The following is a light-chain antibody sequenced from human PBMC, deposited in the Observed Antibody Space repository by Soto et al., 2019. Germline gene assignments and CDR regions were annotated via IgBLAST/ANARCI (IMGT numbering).Light chain of an antibody. J-gene: IGKJ4*01. V-gene: IGKV1-27*01. CDR2: AAS. Sequence: DIQMTQSPSSLSASVGDRVTITCRASQSITTYLNWYQQTLGEAPKLLIYAASTLQAGVPSRFSGSGSGTDFTLTISSLQPEDVAAYYCQKYNSAPLTFGGGTKVDIK. CDR1: QSITTY. CDR3: QKYNSAPLT.